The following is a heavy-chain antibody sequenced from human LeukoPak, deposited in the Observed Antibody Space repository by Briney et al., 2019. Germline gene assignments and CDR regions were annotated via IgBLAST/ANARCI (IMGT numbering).Heavy chain of an antibody. V-gene: IGHV4-59*08. CDR3: ARHRAYSSSSPFVY. Sequence: SETLPRICSVSGGSISSLYWSWIRQPPGKGLEWIGYIYYTGSTNYNPSLKSRVTMFVDMSKNQFSLRLSSVTAADTAVYYCARHRAYSSSSPFVYRGPGTLVTVSS. J-gene: IGHJ4*02. CDR1: GGSISSLY. CDR2: IYYTGST. D-gene: IGHD6-6*01.